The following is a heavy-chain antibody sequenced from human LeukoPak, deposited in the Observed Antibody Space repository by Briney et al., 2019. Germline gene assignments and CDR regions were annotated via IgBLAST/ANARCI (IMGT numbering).Heavy chain of an antibody. CDR3: ARDTVDYGDYSYYFDY. Sequence: GGSLRLSCAASGFTFSDYYMSWIRQAPGKGLEWVSYISSSGSTIYYADSVKGRFTISRDNAKNSLYLQMNSLRAEDTAVYYCARDTVDYGDYSYYFDYRGQGTLVTVSS. CDR1: GFTFSDYY. CDR2: ISSSGSTI. J-gene: IGHJ4*02. D-gene: IGHD4-17*01. V-gene: IGHV3-11*01.